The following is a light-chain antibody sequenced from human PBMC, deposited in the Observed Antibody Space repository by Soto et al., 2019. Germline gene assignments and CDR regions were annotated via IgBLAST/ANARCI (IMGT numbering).Light chain of an antibody. V-gene: IGKV1-12*01. CDR2: VTS. J-gene: IGKJ5*01. CDR1: QGLSGS. CDR3: QQGHNWPLT. Sequence: DIQMTQSPSSVSASVGDRVTITCRATQGLSGSLAWYQQKPGKAPKLLISVTSRLQSGVPSRFSGSASGTDFPLTIDSLQPEDLATYYCQQGHNWPLTFGQGTRLEIK.